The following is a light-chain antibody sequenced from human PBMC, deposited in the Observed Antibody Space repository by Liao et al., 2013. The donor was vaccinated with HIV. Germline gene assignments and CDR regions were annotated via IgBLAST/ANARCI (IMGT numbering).Light chain of an antibody. J-gene: IGLJ2*01. CDR2: QDN. CDR1: KLGDNF. CDR3: QTWDSSNMI. V-gene: IGLV3-1*01. Sequence: SYEVIQPPSVSVSPGQTANITCSGDKLGDNFAFWYQQRPGQSPVLVIYQDNKRPSGIPERFSGSNSGNTATLTISGTQTLDEADYYCQTWDSSNMIFGGGTKLTVL.